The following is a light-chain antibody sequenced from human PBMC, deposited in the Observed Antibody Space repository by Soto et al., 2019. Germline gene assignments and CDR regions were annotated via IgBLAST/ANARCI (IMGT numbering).Light chain of an antibody. CDR2: DAS. V-gene: IGKV3-11*01. CDR1: QSVSSY. Sequence: EIVLTQSPATLSLSPGERATLSFMASQSVSSYLAWYQQKPGQAPRLLIYDASNRATGIPARFSGSGSGTDFTLTISSLEPEDFAAYYCQQRSNWPKITFGQGTRLEIK. J-gene: IGKJ5*01. CDR3: QQRSNWPKIT.